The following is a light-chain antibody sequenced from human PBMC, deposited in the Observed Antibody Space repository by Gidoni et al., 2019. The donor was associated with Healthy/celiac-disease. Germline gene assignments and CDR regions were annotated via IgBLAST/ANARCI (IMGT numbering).Light chain of an antibody. V-gene: IGKV3-20*01. J-gene: IGKJ2*01. CDR2: SAS. CDR3: LQYGT. CDR1: QCVSSIY. Sequence: EFGLTHSPGTLSLSPGETATRAGSASQCVSSIYLAWYPQKPGQAPRLLIYSASSRATGIPDRFSGGGAGTEFTLTISSLDAEDFAVYYGLQYGTFGQXTKLEIK.